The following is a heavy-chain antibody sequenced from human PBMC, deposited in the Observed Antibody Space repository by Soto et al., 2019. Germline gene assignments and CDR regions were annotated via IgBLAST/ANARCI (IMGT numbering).Heavy chain of an antibody. CDR1: GFTFGDYW. CDR3: GRGIQFQDGVDL. CDR2: VNFHGTTT. V-gene: IGHV3-74*01. J-gene: IGHJ6*02. D-gene: IGHD5-18*01. Sequence: EVQLVESGGGLVQPGGSLRVSCAASGFTFGDYWMHWVRQVPGKGLVWVSRVNFHGTTTNYADSVKGRFTISRDNAKNTVSLQMDSLRAEDTAVYYCGRGIQFQDGVDLWGHGTTVTVSS.